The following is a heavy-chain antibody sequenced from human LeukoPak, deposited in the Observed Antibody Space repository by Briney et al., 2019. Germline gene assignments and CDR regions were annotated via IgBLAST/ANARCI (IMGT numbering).Heavy chain of an antibody. J-gene: IGHJ5*02. D-gene: IGHD2-2*01. CDR2: INHSGST. CDR1: GGSFSGYY. CDR3: ARDSYCSSTSCYDWENNWLDP. Sequence: PSETLSLTCAVYGGSFSGYYWSWIRQPPGKGLEWIGEINHSGSTNYNPSLKSRVTISVDTSKNQFSLKLSSVTAADTAVYYCARDSYCSSTSCYDWENNWLDPWGQGTLVTVSS. V-gene: IGHV4-34*01.